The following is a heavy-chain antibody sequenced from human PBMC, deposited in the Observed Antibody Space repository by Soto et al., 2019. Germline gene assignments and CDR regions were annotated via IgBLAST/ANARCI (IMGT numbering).Heavy chain of an antibody. D-gene: IGHD2-15*01. V-gene: IGHV1-18*01. J-gene: IGHJ6*02. CDR1: GYTFTSYG. Sequence: GASVKVSCKASGYTFTSYGISWVRQAPGQGLEWMGWISAYNGNTNYAQKLQGRVTMTTDTSTSTAYMELRSLRSDDTAVYYCASFVVARYYYVMDVWGQGTTVTVSS. CDR3: ASFVVARYYYVMDV. CDR2: ISAYNGNT.